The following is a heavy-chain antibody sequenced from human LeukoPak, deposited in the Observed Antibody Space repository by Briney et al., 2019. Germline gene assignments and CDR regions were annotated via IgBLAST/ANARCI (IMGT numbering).Heavy chain of an antibody. J-gene: IGHJ1*01. D-gene: IGHD6-13*01. Sequence: GGSLRLSCAASGFTFSSYAMSWVRQAPGKGLEWVSAISGSGGSTYYADSVKGRFTISRDNSKNTLYLQMNSLRAEDTAVYYCAKAPRIAAAGTGAHMYLFQHWGQGTLVTVSS. CDR1: GFTFSSYA. CDR3: AKAPRIAAAGTGAHMYLFQH. V-gene: IGHV3-23*01. CDR2: ISGSGGST.